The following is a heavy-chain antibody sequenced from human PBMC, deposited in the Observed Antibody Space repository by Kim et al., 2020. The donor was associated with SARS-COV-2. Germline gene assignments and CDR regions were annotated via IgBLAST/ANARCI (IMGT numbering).Heavy chain of an antibody. CDR3: ARMSTSFLSDY. CDR1: GYTFTSYA. Sequence: ASVKVSCKASGYTFTSYAMHRVRQAPGQRLEWMGWINAGNGNTKYSQKFQGRVTITRDTSASTAYMELSSLRSEDTAVYYCARMSTSFLSDYWGQGTLVTVSS. V-gene: IGHV1-3*01. J-gene: IGHJ4*02. D-gene: IGHD2-2*01. CDR2: INAGNGNT.